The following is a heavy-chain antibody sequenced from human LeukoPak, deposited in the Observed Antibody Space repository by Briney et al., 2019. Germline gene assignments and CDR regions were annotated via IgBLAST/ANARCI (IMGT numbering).Heavy chain of an antibody. J-gene: IGHJ5*02. CDR2: FHDSGSA. V-gene: IGHV4-59*01. Sequence: SETLSLTCTVSGDSISSYFWSWIRQPPGKGLEWIGYFHDSGSANYNPSLKSRITMSVDTSKNQFPLKLRSVTAADTAVYYCARDSHSVDTATPRGFDPWGQGTLVTVSS. D-gene: IGHD2-15*01. CDR1: GDSISSYF. CDR3: ARDSHSVDTATPRGFDP.